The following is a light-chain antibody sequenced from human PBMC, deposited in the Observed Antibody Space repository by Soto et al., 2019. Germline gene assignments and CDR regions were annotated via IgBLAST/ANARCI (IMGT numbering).Light chain of an antibody. J-gene: IGLJ2*01. CDR1: SGNSSYA. Sequence: QPVLTQSHSAYASLGASVKLTFTLSSGNSSYAIAWQPQQPEKVPLYVMKLSSDGSHSKGDGIPDRFSGSSSGAERYLNISRLQSEDEADYYCQTLGTGIVVFGGGTKLTVL. CDR2: LSSDGSH. CDR3: QTLGTGIVV. V-gene: IGLV4-69*01.